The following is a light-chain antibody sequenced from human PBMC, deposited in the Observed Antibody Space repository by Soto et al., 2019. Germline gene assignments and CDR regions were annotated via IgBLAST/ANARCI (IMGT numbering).Light chain of an antibody. V-gene: IGKV1-39*01. Sequence: DIQMTQSPSSLSASVGDRVTITCRASQTVGDHLNWYQQKPGTAPKLLFSRASRLQSGVPSRFTGSGVATDFPLTISSLQPEDFATYYCHQTFLSPPTFGQGTKVEIK. J-gene: IGKJ1*01. CDR1: QTVGDH. CDR3: HQTFLSPPT. CDR2: RAS.